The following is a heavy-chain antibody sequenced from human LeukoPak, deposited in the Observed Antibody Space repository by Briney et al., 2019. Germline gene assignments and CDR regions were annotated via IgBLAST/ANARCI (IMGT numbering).Heavy chain of an antibody. CDR3: ARDDFSGYYSTVDY. J-gene: IGHJ4*02. Sequence: GGSLRLSCAASGFTFSSYGMHWVRQAPGKGLEWVAVIWYDGSNKYYADSVKGRFTISRDNSKNTLYLQMNSLRAEDTAVYYCARDDFSGYYSTVDYWGQGTLATVSS. CDR2: IWYDGSNK. V-gene: IGHV3-33*01. D-gene: IGHD3-22*01. CDR1: GFTFSSYG.